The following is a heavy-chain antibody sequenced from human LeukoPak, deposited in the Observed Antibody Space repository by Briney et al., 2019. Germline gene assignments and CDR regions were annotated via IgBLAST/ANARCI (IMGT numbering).Heavy chain of an antibody. Sequence: SETLSLTCTVSGGSISSGSYYWSWIRQPAGKGLEWIGRIYTSGSTNYNPSLKSRVTISVDTSKNQFSLKLSSVTAADTAVYYCARGRLLLRAFDVWGQGTMVTVSS. CDR3: ARGRLLLRAFDV. J-gene: IGHJ3*01. CDR2: IYTSGST. D-gene: IGHD3-22*01. CDR1: GGSISSGSYY. V-gene: IGHV4-61*02.